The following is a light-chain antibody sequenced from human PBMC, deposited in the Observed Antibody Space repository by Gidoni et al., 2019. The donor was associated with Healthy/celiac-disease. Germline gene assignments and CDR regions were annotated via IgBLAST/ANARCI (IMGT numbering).Light chain of an antibody. J-gene: IGKJ1*01. CDR1: KSIRSW. CDR2: KAS. Sequence: DIQMTQAPSTMSAAVGDRVTTTCRASKSIRSWLAWYQQKPGKAPKLLIYKASFLESGVPSRFSGSGSGTEFTLTISSLQPDDFATYYCQQPGAFGQGTKVEIK. CDR3: QQPGA. V-gene: IGKV1-5*03.